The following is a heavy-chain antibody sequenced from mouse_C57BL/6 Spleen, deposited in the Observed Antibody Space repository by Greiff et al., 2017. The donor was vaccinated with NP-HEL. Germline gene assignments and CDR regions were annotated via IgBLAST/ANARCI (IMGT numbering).Heavy chain of an antibody. CDR1: GYAFTNYL. D-gene: IGHD1-1*01. J-gene: IGHJ1*03. CDR2: INPGSGGT. CDR3: ARKTYYGSSYEYFDV. Sequence: QVHVKQSGAELVRPGTSVKVSCKASGYAFTNYLIEWVKQRPGQGLEWIGVINPGSGGTNYNEKFKGKATLTADKSSSAAYMQLSSLTSEDSAVYFCARKTYYGSSYEYFDVWGTGTTVTVSS. V-gene: IGHV1-54*01.